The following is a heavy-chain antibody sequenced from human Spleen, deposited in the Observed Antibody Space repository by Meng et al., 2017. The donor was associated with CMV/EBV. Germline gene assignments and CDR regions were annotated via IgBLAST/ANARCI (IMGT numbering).Heavy chain of an antibody. V-gene: IGHV3-23*01. CDR1: GFTFRTYA. J-gene: IGHJ4*02. CDR2: ISGSGVST. D-gene: IGHD3-22*01. CDR3: ARDPTQYYYDTSGYYPDY. Sequence: GGSLRLSCAASGFTFRTYAMTWVRQAPGKGLEWVSTISGSGVSTYYADSVKGRLTISRDDSKNTLYLQMNSLRAEDTAVYYCARDPTQYYYDTSGYYPDYWGQGTLVTVSS.